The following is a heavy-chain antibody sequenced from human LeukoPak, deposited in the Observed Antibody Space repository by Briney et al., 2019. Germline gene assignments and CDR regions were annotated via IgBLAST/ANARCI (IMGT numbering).Heavy chain of an antibody. CDR3: ARDPNSAL. CDR1: GGSISSYY. D-gene: IGHD2-21*01. V-gene: IGHV4-4*07. J-gene: IGHJ4*02. CDR2: IYTGGGT. Sequence: PAETLSLTCTVSGGSISSYYWSWIRQPAGKGLEWIGRIYTGGGTNYNYNPSLQSRVTMSVDTSKNQFSLKLSSVTAADTAVYYCARDPNSALWGQGTLVTVSS.